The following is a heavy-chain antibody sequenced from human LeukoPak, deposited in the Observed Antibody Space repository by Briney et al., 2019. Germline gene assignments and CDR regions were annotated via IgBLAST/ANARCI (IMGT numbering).Heavy chain of an antibody. CDR3: NLVTSSGDYY. D-gene: IGHD4-17*01. Sequence: SETLSLTCAVYGGSFSGYYWSWIRQPPGKGLEWIGEINHSGSTNYNPSLKSRVTISVDTSKNQFSLRLSSVTAADTAVYYCNLVTSSGDYYGGQGTLVTVSS. V-gene: IGHV4-34*01. CDR2: INHSGST. J-gene: IGHJ4*02. CDR1: GGSFSGYY.